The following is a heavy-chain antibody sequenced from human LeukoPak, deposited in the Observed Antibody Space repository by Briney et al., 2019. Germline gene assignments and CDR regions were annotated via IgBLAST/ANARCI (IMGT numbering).Heavy chain of an antibody. J-gene: IGHJ4*02. CDR2: ISYDGSNK. V-gene: IGHV3-30-3*01. CDR3: ARNGEEWELRNYFDY. CDR1: GFTFSSYA. D-gene: IGHD1-26*01. Sequence: GGSLRLSCAASGFTFSSYAMHWVRQAPGKGLEWAAVISYDGSNKYYADSVKGRFTISRDNSKNTLYLQMNSLRAEDTAVYYCARNGEEWELRNYFDYWGQGTLVTVSS.